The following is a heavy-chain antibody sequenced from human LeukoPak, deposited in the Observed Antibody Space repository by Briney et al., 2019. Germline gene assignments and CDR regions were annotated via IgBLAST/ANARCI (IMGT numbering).Heavy chain of an antibody. CDR2: IYYSGST. Sequence: SETLSLTCTVSGGSISSGGYYWSWIRQHPGKGLEWIGYIYYSGSTYYNPSLKSRVTISVDTSKNQFSLKLSSVTAADTAVYYCARDRLHCSGGSCYSGDYYFDYWGQGTLVTVSS. CDR3: ARDRLHCSGGSCYSGDYYFDY. J-gene: IGHJ4*02. CDR1: GGSISSGGYY. D-gene: IGHD2-15*01. V-gene: IGHV4-31*03.